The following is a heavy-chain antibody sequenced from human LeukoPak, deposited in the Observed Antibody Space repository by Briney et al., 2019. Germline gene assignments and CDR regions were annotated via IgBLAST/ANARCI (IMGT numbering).Heavy chain of an antibody. Sequence: GSLRLSCAVSGFTFSSYAMTWVRQAPGKGLEWVSAISGSGVNTYYADSVKGRFTISRDNSKNTLYLQMNSLRAEDTAVYFCAKEETTSSGWYGDFDYWGQGTLVTVSS. CDR2: ISGSGVNT. J-gene: IGHJ4*02. V-gene: IGHV3-23*01. CDR1: GFTFSSYA. D-gene: IGHD6-19*01. CDR3: AKEETTSSGWYGDFDY.